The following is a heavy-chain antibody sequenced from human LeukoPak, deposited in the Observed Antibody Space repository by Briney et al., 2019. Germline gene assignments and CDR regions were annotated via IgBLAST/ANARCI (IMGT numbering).Heavy chain of an antibody. CDR3: ARGSTWLGY. CDR1: GSSFTSYW. D-gene: IGHD5-12*01. V-gene: IGHV5-51*01. CDR2: IYPGDSDI. J-gene: IGHJ4*02. Sequence: GESLKISCWDSGSSFTSYWIGWVRQMPGKGLEWMGIIYPGDSDIRYSPSFQGQVTISADKSISTAYLQWASLKASDTAIYYCARGSTWLGYWGQGTLLTVSS.